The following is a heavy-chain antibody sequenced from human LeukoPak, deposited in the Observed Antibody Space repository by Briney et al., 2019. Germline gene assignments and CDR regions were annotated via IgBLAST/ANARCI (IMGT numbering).Heavy chain of an antibody. CDR3: ARDPEGMASFDY. CDR2: INPSGGST. D-gene: IGHD1-14*01. CDR1: GYTFTSYY. J-gene: IGHJ4*02. Sequence: ASVKVSCKASGYTFTSYYVHWVRQAPGQGLEWMGIINPSGGSTSYAQKFQGRVTMTRDMSTSTVYMELSSLRSEDTAVYYCARDPEGMASFDYWGQGTLVTVSS. V-gene: IGHV1-46*01.